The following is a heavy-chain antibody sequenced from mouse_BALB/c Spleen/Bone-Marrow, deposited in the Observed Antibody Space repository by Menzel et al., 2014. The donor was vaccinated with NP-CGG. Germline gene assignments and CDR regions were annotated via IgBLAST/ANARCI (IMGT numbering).Heavy chain of an antibody. CDR2: ISSGSSTI. J-gene: IGHJ2*01. CDR1: GFTFSSFG. D-gene: IGHD2-4*01. V-gene: IGHV5-17*02. CDR3: ASDYDYFDY. Sequence: EVQRVESGGGLVQPGGSRKLSCAASGFTFSSFGMHWVRQAPEKGLEWVAYISSGSSTIYYADTVKGRFTISRGNPKNTLFLQMTSLRSEDTAMYYCASDYDYFDYWGQGTTLTVSS.